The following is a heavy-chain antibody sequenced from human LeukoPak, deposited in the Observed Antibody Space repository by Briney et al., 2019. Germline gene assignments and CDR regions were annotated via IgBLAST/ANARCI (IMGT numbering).Heavy chain of an antibody. CDR2: ISSSSSTI. Sequence: GGSLRLSCAASGFTFSSYSMNWVRQAPGKGLEWVSYISSSSSTIYYADSVKGRFTISRDNAKNSLYLQMNSLRAEDTAVYYCARGLWTRVDYWGQGTLVTVSS. V-gene: IGHV3-48*04. D-gene: IGHD4/OR15-4a*01. J-gene: IGHJ4*02. CDR3: ARGLWTRVDY. CDR1: GFTFSSYS.